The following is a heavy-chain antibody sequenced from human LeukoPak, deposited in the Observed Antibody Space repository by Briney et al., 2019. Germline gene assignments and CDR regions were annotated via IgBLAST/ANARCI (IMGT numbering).Heavy chain of an antibody. Sequence: GGSLRLSCAASGFSFSSYSMNWVRQAPGKGLEWVSSISANTTHIYGADSLKGRFTISRDDAKNSLYLQLTSLRAEDTAVYYCTRGYPSDYWGQGTLVAVSS. D-gene: IGHD1-26*01. V-gene: IGHV3-21*01. CDR3: TRGYPSDY. J-gene: IGHJ4*02. CDR1: GFSFSSYS. CDR2: ISANTTHI.